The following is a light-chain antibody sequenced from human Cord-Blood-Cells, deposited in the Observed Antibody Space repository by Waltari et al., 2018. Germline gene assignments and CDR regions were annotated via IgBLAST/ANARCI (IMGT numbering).Light chain of an antibody. CDR1: QRISRY. CDR2: AAS. V-gene: IGKV1-39*01. Sequence: DIKMTQSLSSLSASVGDRLTLTCRASQRISRYLNWDQQKPGKDPKLLIYAASSLHSGVPSKFSGSGSWTEFTLTISSLQPEDLATYYCQQSYSTPLTFGGGTKVEIK. CDR3: QQSYSTPLT. J-gene: IGKJ4*01.